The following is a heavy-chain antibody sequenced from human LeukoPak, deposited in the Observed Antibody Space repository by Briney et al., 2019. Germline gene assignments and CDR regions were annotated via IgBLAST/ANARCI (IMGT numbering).Heavy chain of an antibody. CDR3: ARVRRPYLNYDSSGYPDY. J-gene: IGHJ4*02. CDR2: IIPIFGTA. Sequence: SVKVSCKASGGTFSSYAISWVRQAPGQGLEWMGGIIPIFGTANYAQKFQGRVTITADESTSTAYMELSSLRSEDTAVYYCARVRRPYLNYDSSGYPDYWGQGTLVTVSS. CDR1: GGTFSSYA. D-gene: IGHD3-22*01. V-gene: IGHV1-69*13.